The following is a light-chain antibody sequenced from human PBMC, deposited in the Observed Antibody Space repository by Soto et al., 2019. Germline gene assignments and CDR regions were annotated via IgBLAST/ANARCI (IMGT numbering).Light chain of an antibody. J-gene: IGKJ3*01. CDR1: QSVTSSY. CDR2: GAS. CDR3: QQYDSFIFT. V-gene: IGKV3-20*01. Sequence: EIVLTQSPGTLSLSTGERATLSCRASQSVTSSYLAWYQQKPGQAPRLLIYGASRRATGIPDRFSGGGSGTDFTLTISRREPEDCAVYYGQQYDSFIFTFGPGTKVDIK.